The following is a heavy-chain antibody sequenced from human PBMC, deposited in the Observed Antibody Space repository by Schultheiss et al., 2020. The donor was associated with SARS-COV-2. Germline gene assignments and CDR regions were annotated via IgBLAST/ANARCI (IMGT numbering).Heavy chain of an antibody. Sequence: GSLRLSCAASGFTFSSYWMSWVRQAPGKGLEWIGEINHSGSTNYNPSLKSRVTISVDTSKNQFSLKLSSVTAADTAVYYCARTKYYYDSSNDYYFDYWGQGTLVTVSS. CDR2: INHSGST. D-gene: IGHD3-22*01. CDR3: ARTKYYYDSSNDYYFDY. V-gene: IGHV4-34*01. CDR1: GFTFSSYW. J-gene: IGHJ4*02.